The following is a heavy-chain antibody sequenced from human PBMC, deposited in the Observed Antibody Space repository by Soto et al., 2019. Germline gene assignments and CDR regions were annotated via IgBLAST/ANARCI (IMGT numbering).Heavy chain of an antibody. Sequence: EVQLVESGGGLIQPGGSLRLSCAASGFTVSSNSMSWVRQAPGKGLEWVSVIYSGGSTYYADSVKGRFTISRDNSKNTMYLQMNSLRAADTAVYYCARDGVRGVIPYGMDVWGQGTTVTVSS. D-gene: IGHD3-10*01. V-gene: IGHV3-53*01. CDR1: GFTVSSNS. J-gene: IGHJ6*02. CDR3: ARDGVRGVIPYGMDV. CDR2: IYSGGST.